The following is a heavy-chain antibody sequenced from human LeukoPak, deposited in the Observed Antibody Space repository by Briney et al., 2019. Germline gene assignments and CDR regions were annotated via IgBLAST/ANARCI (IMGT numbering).Heavy chain of an antibody. D-gene: IGHD1-26*01. V-gene: IGHV3-30*19. Sequence: GGSLRLSCAASGFTFSSYGMHWVRQAPGKGLEWVAVISYDGSNKYYADSVKGRFTISRDNSKNTLYLQMNSLRAEDTAVYYCARSRGSYYYLDYWGQGTLVTVSS. CDR2: ISYDGSNK. J-gene: IGHJ4*02. CDR3: ARSRGSYYYLDY. CDR1: GFTFSSYG.